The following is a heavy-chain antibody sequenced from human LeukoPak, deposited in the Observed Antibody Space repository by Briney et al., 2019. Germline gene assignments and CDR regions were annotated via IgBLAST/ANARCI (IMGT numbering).Heavy chain of an antibody. Sequence: SETLSLTCTVPGGSIGSYYWSWIRQPPGKGLECIGYIYHSGTTNYNPSLKSRVTISADTSKNQFSLKLTSVTAADTAIYYCARQRDYADYLDAFDVWGQGTMVTVSS. CDR2: IYHSGTT. J-gene: IGHJ3*01. CDR3: ARQRDYADYLDAFDV. D-gene: IGHD4-17*01. V-gene: IGHV4-59*08. CDR1: GGSIGSYY.